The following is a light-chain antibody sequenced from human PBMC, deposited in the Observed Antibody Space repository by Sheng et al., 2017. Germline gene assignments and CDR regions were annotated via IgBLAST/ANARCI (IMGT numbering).Light chain of an antibody. CDR1: SSDVGGYSR. J-gene: IGLJ3*02. CDR3: SSYASNTARV. CDR2: GVS. V-gene: IGLV2-14*01. Sequence: QSALTQPASVSGSPGQSITISCTGSSSDVGGYSRVSWYQQHPGEAPKLIISGVSNRPSGVSDRFSGSKSGNTASLTISGLQAEDEADYYCSSYASNTARVFGGGTKLTVL.